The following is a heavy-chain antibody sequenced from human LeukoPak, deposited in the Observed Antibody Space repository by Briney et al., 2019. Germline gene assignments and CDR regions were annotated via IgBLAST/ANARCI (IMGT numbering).Heavy chain of an antibody. V-gene: IGHV3-30*02. CDR2: IRYDGSDK. Sequence: GGSLRLSCAASGFTFSSYGMHWVRQAPGKGLEWVAFIRYDGSDKYYADSVKGRFTISRDNSKNTLYLQMNSLRAEDTAVYYCAKDILQLAPPLDYWGQGTLVTVSS. D-gene: IGHD2-2*01. J-gene: IGHJ4*02. CDR3: AKDILQLAPPLDY. CDR1: GFTFSSYG.